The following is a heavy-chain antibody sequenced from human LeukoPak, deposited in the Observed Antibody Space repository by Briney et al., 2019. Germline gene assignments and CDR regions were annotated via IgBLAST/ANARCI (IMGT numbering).Heavy chain of an antibody. J-gene: IGHJ4*02. CDR2: IYYSGST. CDR1: GGSISSSSYY. V-gene: IGHV4-39*01. Sequence: SETLSLTCTVSGGSISSSSYYWGWLRRPPAKGLEWIGSIYYSGSTYYNPSLKSRVTISVDTSKDQFSLKLSSVTAADTAVYYCATVGQQLALDYWGQGTLVTVSS. D-gene: IGHD6-13*01. CDR3: ATVGQQLALDY.